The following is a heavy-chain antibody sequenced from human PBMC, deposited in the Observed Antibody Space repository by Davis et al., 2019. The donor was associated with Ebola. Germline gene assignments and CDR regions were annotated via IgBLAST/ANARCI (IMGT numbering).Heavy chain of an antibody. V-gene: IGHV4-34*09. CDR1: GGSFSGYY. CDR3: ARSIAARLGGRAFDI. Sequence: SETLSLTCAVYGGSFSGYYWSWIRQSPGKGLEWIGEINHSGITYYNPSLKSRVTISVDTSKNQFSLKLSSVTAADTAVYYCARSIAARLGGRAFDIWGQGTMVTVSS. D-gene: IGHD6-6*01. J-gene: IGHJ3*02. CDR2: INHSGIT.